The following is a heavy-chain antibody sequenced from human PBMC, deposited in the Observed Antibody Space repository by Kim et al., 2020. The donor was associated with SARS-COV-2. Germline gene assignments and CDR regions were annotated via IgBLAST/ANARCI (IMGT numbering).Heavy chain of an antibody. CDR1: GFSFSSYD. CDR3: AKSSGQRLQQQRDY. D-gene: IGHD6-13*01. Sequence: GGSLSLSCVASGFSFSSYDWSWVRQAPGKGLEWVSYIDFSGSTYYADSVKGRFTISRDNSKNTLYLQMISLSAEDTAVYYCAKSSGQRLQQQRDYWGQGTLVTVSS. J-gene: IGHJ4*02. CDR2: IDFSGST. V-gene: IGHV3-23*01.